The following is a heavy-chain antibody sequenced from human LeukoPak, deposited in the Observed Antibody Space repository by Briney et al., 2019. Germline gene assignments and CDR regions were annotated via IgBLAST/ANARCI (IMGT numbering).Heavy chain of an antibody. J-gene: IGHJ4*02. D-gene: IGHD3-10*01. CDR1: GFTFSSFW. CDR3: VRGYYGPGD. CDR2: INNDGSST. Sequence: GGSLRLSCAASGFTFSSFWMHWVRQAPGKGLVWVSRINNDGSSTTYADSVKGRFTISRDNAKNTLYLQMNSLRAEDTAVYYCVRGYYGPGDWGQGTLVTVSS. V-gene: IGHV3-74*01.